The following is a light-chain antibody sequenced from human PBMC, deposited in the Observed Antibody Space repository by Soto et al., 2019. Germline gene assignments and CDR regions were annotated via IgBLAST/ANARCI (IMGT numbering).Light chain of an antibody. CDR3: QKTFSPAVT. V-gene: IGKV1-39*01. J-gene: IGKJ4*01. Sequence: DLDLTPSPYSLSAAVGDRAPITCRASQAILTYLNWLQQKAGKAPELLIYDASGLRSGVTSRFTGSGSATDFTLTITSMQREDAGTYFCQKTFSPAVTFGGGTTVDIK. CDR2: DAS. CDR1: QAILTY.